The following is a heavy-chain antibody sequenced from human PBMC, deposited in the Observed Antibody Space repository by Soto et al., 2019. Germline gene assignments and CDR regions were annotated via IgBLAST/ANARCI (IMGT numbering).Heavy chain of an antibody. D-gene: IGHD3-10*01. J-gene: IGHJ5*02. CDR3: AKAPFGSGSHHNWFDP. CDR1: GFVFSTYA. V-gene: IGHV3-23*05. Sequence: GSLRLSCAASGFVFSTYAMSWVRQAPGKGLQWVSGITNSGDTTYYADSVKGRFTISRDNSKNTLYLQMNSLRAEDTGVYYCAKAPFGSGSHHNWFDPWGKGTLVTVSS. CDR2: ITNSGDTT.